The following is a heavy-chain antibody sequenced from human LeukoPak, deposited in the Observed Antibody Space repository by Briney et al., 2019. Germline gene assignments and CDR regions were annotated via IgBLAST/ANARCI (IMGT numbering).Heavy chain of an antibody. J-gene: IGHJ6*03. CDR3: ARDHSGYDRNYYYYYYMDV. CDR2: INHSGST. D-gene: IGHD5-12*01. Sequence: SETLSLTCAVYGGSFSGYYWSWIRQPPGKGLEWIGEINHSGSTNYNPSLKSRVTISVDTSKNQFSLKLSSVTAADTAVYYCARDHSGYDRNYYYYYYMDVWGKGTTVTVSS. CDR1: GGSFSGYY. V-gene: IGHV4-34*01.